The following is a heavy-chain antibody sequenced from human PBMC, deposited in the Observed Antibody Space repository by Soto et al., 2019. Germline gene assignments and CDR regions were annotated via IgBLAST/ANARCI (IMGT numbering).Heavy chain of an antibody. J-gene: IGHJ4*02. CDR1: GGTFSSYA. CDR2: IIPIFGTA. D-gene: IGHD6-13*01. CDR3: AKDLAAAAGSIFDY. Sequence: ASVKVSCKASGGTFSSYAISWVRQAPGQGLEWMGGIIPIFGTANYAQKFQGRVTITADESTSTAYMELSSLRSEDTAVYYCAKDLAAAAGSIFDYWGQGTLVTVSS. V-gene: IGHV1-69*13.